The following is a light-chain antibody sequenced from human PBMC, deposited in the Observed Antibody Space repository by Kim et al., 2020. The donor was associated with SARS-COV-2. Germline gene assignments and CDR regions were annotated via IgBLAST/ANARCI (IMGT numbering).Light chain of an antibody. J-gene: IGLJ1*01. CDR3: QSYDNSLTGYV. CDR1: NSNIAAGYD. V-gene: IGLV1-40*01. Sequence: GVTVSYTGSNSNIAAGYDVHWYQQLPATAPKVLIFDTTDRPSGVPDRFSGSKSGTSASLAITGLQPEDEADYYCQSYDNSLTGYVFGTGTKVTVL. CDR2: DTT.